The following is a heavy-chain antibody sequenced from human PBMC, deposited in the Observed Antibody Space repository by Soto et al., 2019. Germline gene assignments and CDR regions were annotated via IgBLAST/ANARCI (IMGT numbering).Heavy chain of an antibody. CDR3: ASYPLLGTAMVLWYFDL. V-gene: IGHV3-23*01. D-gene: IGHD5-18*01. CDR2: ISGSGGST. Sequence: SLRLSCAASGCTFTTYVMSWVRQAPGRGLEWVSTISGSGGSTYYADSVKGRFTISRDNSKNTLYLQMNSLRAEDTAVYYCASYPLLGTAMVLWYFDLWGRGTLVTVSS. CDR1: GCTFTTYV. J-gene: IGHJ2*01.